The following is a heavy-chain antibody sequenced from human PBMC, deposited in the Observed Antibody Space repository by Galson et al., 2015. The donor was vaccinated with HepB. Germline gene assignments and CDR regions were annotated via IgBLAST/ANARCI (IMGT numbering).Heavy chain of an antibody. D-gene: IGHD6-19*01. V-gene: IGHV3-23*01. CDR1: GFALSNYG. Sequence: SLRLSCAASGFALSNYGMNWVRQAPGKGLEWVSGFGASGDKTSYADSVKGRFTISRDNSRDTLYLQMNSLRAEDTAVYYCAKRLFVPTGCWGQGTLVTVSS. J-gene: IGHJ4*02. CDR2: FGASGDKT. CDR3: AKRLFVPTGC.